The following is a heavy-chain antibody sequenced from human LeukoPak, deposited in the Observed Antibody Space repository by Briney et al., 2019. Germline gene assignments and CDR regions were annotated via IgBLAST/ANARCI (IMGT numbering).Heavy chain of an antibody. V-gene: IGHV3-30*18. CDR3: AKLGSNGWPFDY. D-gene: IGHD6-19*01. J-gene: IGHJ4*02. Sequence: GGSLRLSCAASGFTFSSYGMHWVCQAPGKGLEWVAVISYDGSNKYYADSVKGRFTISRDNSKNTLYLQMNSLRAEDTAVYYCAKLGSNGWPFDYWGQGTLVTVSS. CDR1: GFTFSSYG. CDR2: ISYDGSNK.